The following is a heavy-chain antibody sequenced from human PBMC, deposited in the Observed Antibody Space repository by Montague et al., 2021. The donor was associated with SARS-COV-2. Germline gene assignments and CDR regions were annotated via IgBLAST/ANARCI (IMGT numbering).Heavy chain of an antibody. V-gene: IGHV4-4*02. Sequence: SETLSLTCTVSGGSISSDNWWTWVRQPPGRGLEWIRDIFHSGTTXXNPSLKSRLTISVDKSKNQISLKLISVTAADTAMYYCALPLGGARFDPWGQGTLVTVSS. CDR3: ALPLGGARFDP. CDR2: IFHSGTT. CDR1: GGSISSDNW. D-gene: IGHD3-16*01. J-gene: IGHJ5*02.